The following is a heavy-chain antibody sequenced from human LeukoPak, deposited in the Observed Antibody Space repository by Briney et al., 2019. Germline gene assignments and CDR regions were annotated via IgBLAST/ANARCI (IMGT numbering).Heavy chain of an antibody. J-gene: IGHJ4*02. CDR1: GYSISSGYY. CDR2: IYHSGST. CDR3: AREAPPQN. V-gene: IGHV4-38-2*02. Sequence: SETLSLTCTVSGYSISSGYYWGWIRQPPGKGLEWIGSIYHSGSTYYNPSLKSRVTISVDTSKNQFSLKLSSVTAADTAVYYCAREAPPQNRGQGALVTVSS.